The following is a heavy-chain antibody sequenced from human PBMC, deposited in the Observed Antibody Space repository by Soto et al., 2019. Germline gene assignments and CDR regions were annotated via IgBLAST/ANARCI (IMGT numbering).Heavy chain of an antibody. CDR2: INSDGSST. V-gene: IGHV3-74*01. Sequence: EVQLVESGGGLVQPGGSLRLSCAASGFTFSSYWMHWVRQAPWKGLVWVSRINSDGSSTSYADSVKGRFTISRDNAKNTLYLQMNSLRAEDTAVYYCARDRTVVVPAVMPDYYYGMDVWGQGTTVTVSS. J-gene: IGHJ6*02. CDR3: ARDRTVVVPAVMPDYYYGMDV. D-gene: IGHD2-2*01. CDR1: GFTFSSYW.